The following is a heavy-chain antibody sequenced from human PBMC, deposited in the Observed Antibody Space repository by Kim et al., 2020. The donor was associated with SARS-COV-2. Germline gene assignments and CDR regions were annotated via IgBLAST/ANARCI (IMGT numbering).Heavy chain of an antibody. J-gene: IGHJ4*02. Sequence: GESLKISCKGSGYSFTKNWIGWVRQMPGKGLEWMGVIYPDYSDTRYSPSFQGQVTISVDKSINTAYLQWGSLQASDSAIYYCASGTYTFYFDFWGQGTLVTVSS. CDR3: ASGTYTFYFDF. CDR2: IYPDYSDT. D-gene: IGHD3-16*01. V-gene: IGHV5-51*01. CDR1: GYSFTKNW.